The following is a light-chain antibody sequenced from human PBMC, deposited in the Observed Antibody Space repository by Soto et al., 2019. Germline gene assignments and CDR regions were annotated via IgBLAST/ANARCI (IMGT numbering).Light chain of an antibody. CDR1: QFVSSN. CDR3: HQYNNWPRT. J-gene: IGKJ5*01. V-gene: IGKV3-15*01. Sequence: EIVMTQSPVTLSVSPGERATLSCRASQFVSSNLAWYQQKPGQAPSLLIYGASTRATGIPARFSGSGSGTEFTLTISSLQSEDFAVYFCHQYNNWPRTFGQGTRLEIK. CDR2: GAS.